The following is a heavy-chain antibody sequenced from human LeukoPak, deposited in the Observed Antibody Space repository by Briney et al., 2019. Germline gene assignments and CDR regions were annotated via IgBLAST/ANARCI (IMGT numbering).Heavy chain of an antibody. Sequence: PSETLSLTCTVSGGSISSYWSWIRQPPGKGLEWIGYIYYSGSTNYNPSLKSRVTISVDTSKNQFSLKLSSVTAADTAVYYCASAPTLLLFDYWGQGTLVTVSS. D-gene: IGHD2-15*01. CDR2: IYYSGST. V-gene: IGHV4-59*01. J-gene: IGHJ4*02. CDR1: GGSISSY. CDR3: ASAPTLLLFDY.